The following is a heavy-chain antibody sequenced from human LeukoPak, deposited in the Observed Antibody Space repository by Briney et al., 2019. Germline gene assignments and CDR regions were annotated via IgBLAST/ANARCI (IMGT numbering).Heavy chain of an antibody. Sequence: ASVKVSCKASGYTFTSYGISWVRQAPGQRLEWMGWINAGNGNTKYSQEFQGRVTITRDTSASTAYMELSSLRSEDMAVYYCARDRNYYGSGSYDYWGQGTLVTVSS. D-gene: IGHD3-10*01. CDR1: GYTFTSYG. CDR3: ARDRNYYGSGSYDY. J-gene: IGHJ4*02. CDR2: INAGNGNT. V-gene: IGHV1-3*03.